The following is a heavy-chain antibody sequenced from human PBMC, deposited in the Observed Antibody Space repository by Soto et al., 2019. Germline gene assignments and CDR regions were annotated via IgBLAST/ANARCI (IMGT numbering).Heavy chain of an antibody. V-gene: IGHV1-8*01. CDR3: ARGGIVVVPGDYMDV. D-gene: IGHD2-2*01. J-gene: IGHJ6*03. CDR2: MNPNSGNT. Sequence: ASVKVSCKASGYTFTNYDINWVRQATGQGLEWMGWMNPNSGNTGYAQKFQGRVTMTRNTSISTAYMELSSLRSEDTAVYYCARGGIVVVPGDYMDVWGKGTTVTVSS. CDR1: GYTFTNYD.